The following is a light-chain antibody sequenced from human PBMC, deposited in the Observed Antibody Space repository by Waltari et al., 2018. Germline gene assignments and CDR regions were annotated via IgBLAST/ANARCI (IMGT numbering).Light chain of an antibody. CDR3: QHYGTSSWT. CDR1: QTISYTT. V-gene: IGKV3-20*01. Sequence: EIVLTQSPGTLYLSPGDRATLSCRSSQTISYTTLAWYQQKPGQGPRLLIYGASNRPHGLPTRFRCRGSWQDFTLAISRLEPDDFAVYYCQHYGTSSWTFGQGTKVEVK. J-gene: IGKJ1*01. CDR2: GAS.